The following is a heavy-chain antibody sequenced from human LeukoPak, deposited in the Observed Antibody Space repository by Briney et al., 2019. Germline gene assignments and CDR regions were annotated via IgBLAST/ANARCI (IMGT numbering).Heavy chain of an antibody. CDR3: AREEKPYSSGSQPDY. Sequence: ASVKVSCKAPGYTFTNYAISWVRQAPGQGLEWMGWISAYNDNTNYAQKLQGRVTMTTDTSTSTAYMELSRLRSDDTAVYYCAREEKPYSSGSQPDYWGQGTLVTVSS. D-gene: IGHD6-19*01. CDR2: ISAYNDNT. V-gene: IGHV1-18*01. CDR1: GYTFTNYA. J-gene: IGHJ4*02.